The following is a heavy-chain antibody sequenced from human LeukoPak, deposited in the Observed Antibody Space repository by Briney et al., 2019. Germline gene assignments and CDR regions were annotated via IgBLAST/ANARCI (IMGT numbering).Heavy chain of an antibody. V-gene: IGHV1-69*13. Sequence: SVKVSCKASGGTFSSYAISWVRQAPGQGLEWMGGIIPIFGTANYAQKFQGRVTITADESTSTAYMELSSLRSEDTAVYYCARGTPRCSSTSCYRGDYYYYYYMDVWGKGTTVTVSS. CDR1: GGTFSSYA. CDR2: IIPIFGTA. D-gene: IGHD2-2*01. CDR3: ARGTPRCSSTSCYRGDYYYYYYMDV. J-gene: IGHJ6*03.